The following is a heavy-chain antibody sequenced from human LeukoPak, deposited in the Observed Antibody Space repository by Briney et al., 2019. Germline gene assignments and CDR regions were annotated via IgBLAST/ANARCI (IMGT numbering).Heavy chain of an antibody. J-gene: IGHJ3*01. CDR3: AREGMVRGVPDAFDL. Sequence: GGSLRLSCAASGFTVSSNYMSWVRQVPGKGLEWVANIKQDGIEKYFVGSVKGRFAISRDNAKNSLYLQMNSLRVEDTAVYYCAREGMVRGVPDAFDLWGQGTMVTVSS. V-gene: IGHV3-7*01. CDR1: GFTVSSNY. D-gene: IGHD3-10*01. CDR2: IKQDGIEK.